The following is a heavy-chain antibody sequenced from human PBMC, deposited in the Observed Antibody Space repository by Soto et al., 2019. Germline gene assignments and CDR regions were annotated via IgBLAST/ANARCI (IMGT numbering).Heavy chain of an antibody. CDR3: ARDLYYYGSGSFMDV. J-gene: IGHJ6*02. CDR2: IYSGGST. Sequence: GGSLRLSCAASGFTVSSNYMSWVRQAPGKGLEWVSVIYSGGSTCYADSVKGRFTISRDNSKNTLYLQMNSLRAEDTAVYYCARDLYYYGSGSFMDVWGQGTTVTVSS. CDR1: GFTVSSNY. V-gene: IGHV3-53*01. D-gene: IGHD3-10*01.